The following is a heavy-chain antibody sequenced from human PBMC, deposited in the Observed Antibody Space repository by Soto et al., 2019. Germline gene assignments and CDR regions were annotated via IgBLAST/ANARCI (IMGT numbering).Heavy chain of an antibody. D-gene: IGHD6-13*01. CDR2: INPSGGST. Sequence: DSVKVSCKASGYTFTSYYMHWVRQAPGQGLEWMGIINPSGGSTSYAQKFQGRVTMTRDTSTSTVYMELSSLRSEDTAVYYCARGDSSSWYRNNYYYYGMDVWGQGTTVTV. V-gene: IGHV1-46*01. CDR1: GYTFTSYY. J-gene: IGHJ6*02. CDR3: ARGDSSSWYRNNYYYYGMDV.